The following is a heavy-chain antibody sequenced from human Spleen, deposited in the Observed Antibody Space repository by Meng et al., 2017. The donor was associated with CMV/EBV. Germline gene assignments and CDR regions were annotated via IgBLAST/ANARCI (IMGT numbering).Heavy chain of an antibody. CDR3: ARDWVASGFDY. CDR1: GFTFSSNS. Sequence: GESLKISCAASGFTFSSNSMNWVRQAPGKGLEWVSSISSSSSDIYYTDSVKGRFTISRDNAKNSLYLQMNSLRAEDTAVYYCARDWVASGFDYWGQGTLVTVSS. V-gene: IGHV3-21*01. D-gene: IGHD3-16*01. J-gene: IGHJ4*02. CDR2: ISSSSSDI.